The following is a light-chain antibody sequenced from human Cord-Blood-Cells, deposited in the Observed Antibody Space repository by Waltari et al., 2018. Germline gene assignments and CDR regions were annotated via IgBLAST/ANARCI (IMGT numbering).Light chain of an antibody. V-gene: IGLV2-14*01. CDR3: SSYTSSSTYV. CDR2: DVS. CDR1: SSDVGGYND. J-gene: IGLJ1*01. Sequence: QSALTQPASVSGSPGQSITIPCTGTSSDVGGYNDGSWYQQHPGKAPKPMIYDVSNRPSGVSNRFSGSKSGNTASLTISGLQAEDEADYYCSSYTSSSTYVFGTGTKVTVL.